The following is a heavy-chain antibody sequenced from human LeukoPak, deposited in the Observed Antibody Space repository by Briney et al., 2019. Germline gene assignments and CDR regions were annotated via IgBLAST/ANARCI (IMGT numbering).Heavy chain of an antibody. J-gene: IGHJ3*02. CDR1: GYTFTSYA. CDR2: INAGNGNT. D-gene: IGHD3-22*01. V-gene: IGHV1-3*01. CDR3: ASLYYYDSSGYQGAFDI. Sequence: GSVKVSCKASGYTFTSYAMHWVRQAPGQRLEWMGWINAGNGNTKYSQKFQGRVTITRDTSASTAYMELSSLRSEDTAVYYCASLYYYDSSGYQGAFDIWGQGTMVTVSS.